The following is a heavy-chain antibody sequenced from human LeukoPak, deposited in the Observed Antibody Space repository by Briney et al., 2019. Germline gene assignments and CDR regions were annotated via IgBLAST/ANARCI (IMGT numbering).Heavy chain of an antibody. CDR1: GGPITSYF. CDR2: VFFSGST. CDR3: ARHITVSYSAFDS. D-gene: IGHD1-26*01. J-gene: IGHJ4*02. Sequence: KPSETLSLTCTVSGGPITSYFWSWIRQPPGRGLEWVGYVFFSGSTNYNPSLSSRVTISVDTSKNRFFLKVDSVTAADTAVYYCARHITVSYSAFDSWGQGALVTVSS. V-gene: IGHV4-59*08.